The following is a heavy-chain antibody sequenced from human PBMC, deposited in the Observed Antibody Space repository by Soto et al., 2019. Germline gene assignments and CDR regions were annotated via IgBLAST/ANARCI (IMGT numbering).Heavy chain of an antibody. CDR3: ARHGRITMIPSYYYNMVV. CDR1: GASLSGDY. V-gene: IGHV4-34*01. CDR2: INHSATT. Sequence: SETLSLTCGVYGASLSGDYFSWIRQSPGKGLEWIGEINHSATTNYNPSLKSRVAISVDTSKNQFSLKVNSVTAADTAVYYCARHGRITMIPSYYYNMVVWGQGTTVTVS. J-gene: IGHJ6*02. D-gene: IGHD3-22*01.